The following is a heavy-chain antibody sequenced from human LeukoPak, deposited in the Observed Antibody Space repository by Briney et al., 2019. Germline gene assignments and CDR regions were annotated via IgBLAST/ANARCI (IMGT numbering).Heavy chain of an antibody. CDR1: GFTFSSNS. CDR3: ARDVSPDVLLWFGESTPYYYYGMDV. CDR2: ISSSSSYI. D-gene: IGHD3-10*01. Sequence: GGSLRLSCAASGFTFSSNSMNWVRKAPGKGLEWVSSISSSSSYIYYADSVKGRFTISRDNAKNSLYLQMNGLRAEDTAVYYCARDVSPDVLLWFGESTPYYYYGMDVWGQGTTVTVSS. V-gene: IGHV3-21*01. J-gene: IGHJ6*02.